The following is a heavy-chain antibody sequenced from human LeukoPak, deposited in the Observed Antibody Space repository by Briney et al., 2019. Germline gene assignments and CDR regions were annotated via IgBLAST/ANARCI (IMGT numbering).Heavy chain of an antibody. CDR1: GFTFSDYY. J-gene: IGHJ6*02. CDR2: ISSSSSYT. Sequence: GGSLRLSCAASGFTFSDYYMSWIRQAPGKGLEWVSYISSSSSYTNYADSVKGRFTISRDNAKNSLYLQMNSLRAEDTAVYYCARGESSTSWASYYYCGMDVWGQGTTVTVSS. D-gene: IGHD2-2*01. V-gene: IGHV3-11*05. CDR3: ARGESSTSWASYYYCGMDV.